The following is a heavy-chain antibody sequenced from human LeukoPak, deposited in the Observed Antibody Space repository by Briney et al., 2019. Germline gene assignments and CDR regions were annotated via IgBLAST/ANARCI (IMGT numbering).Heavy chain of an antibody. CDR3: AKGGTMVVDY. CDR1: GLTISNYW. D-gene: IGHD4/OR15-4a*01. Sequence: GGSLRLSCAASGLTISNYWMHWVRQAPGKGLLWVARINSDGSSTTYADSVKGRFTISRDNAKNTLYLQMNSLRDEDTAVYYCAKGGTMVVDYWGQGTLVTVSS. CDR2: INSDGSST. J-gene: IGHJ4*02. V-gene: IGHV3-74*01.